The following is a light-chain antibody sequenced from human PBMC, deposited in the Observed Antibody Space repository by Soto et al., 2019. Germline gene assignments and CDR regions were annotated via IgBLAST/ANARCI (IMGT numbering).Light chain of an antibody. Sequence: QSVLTRPPSASGTPGQRVTISCSGSTSNIASNTVNWYQQLPGTAPKLLIYSNNQRPSGVPDRFSGSKSGTSASLAISGLQSEDEADYYCAAWDDSLNGWVFGGGTKVTVL. V-gene: IGLV1-44*01. CDR3: AAWDDSLNGWV. CDR1: TSNIASNT. J-gene: IGLJ3*02. CDR2: SNN.